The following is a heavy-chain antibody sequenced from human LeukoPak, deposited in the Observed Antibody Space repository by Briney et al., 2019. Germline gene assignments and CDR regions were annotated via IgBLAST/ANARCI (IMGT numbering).Heavy chain of an antibody. Sequence: PSQTLSLTCAVSGGSISSGGYSWSWIREPPGKGLEWIGYIYHSGSTSYNPTLKSRVTISVDKSKNQFSLKLSSVTAADTAVYYCASMERLRRTWPVSYGMDVWGQGTTVTVSS. J-gene: IGHJ6*02. D-gene: IGHD1-1*01. V-gene: IGHV4-30-2*01. CDR3: ASMERLRRTWPVSYGMDV. CDR1: GGSISSGGYS. CDR2: IYHSGST.